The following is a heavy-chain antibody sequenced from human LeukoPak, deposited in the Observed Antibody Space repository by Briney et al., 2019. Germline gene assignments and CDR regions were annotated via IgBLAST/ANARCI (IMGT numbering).Heavy chain of an antibody. CDR2: INNDGSST. D-gene: IGHD6-19*01. V-gene: IGHV3-74*01. Sequence: GGSLRLSCGASGFTFSSYWMHWVRQAPGKGLVWVSRINNDGSSTSYADSVQGRFTISRDNAKNTLYLQMNSLRAEDTALYYCAKGYSSGWGRAFDIWGQGTMVTVSS. CDR3: AKGYSSGWGRAFDI. J-gene: IGHJ3*02. CDR1: GFTFSSYW.